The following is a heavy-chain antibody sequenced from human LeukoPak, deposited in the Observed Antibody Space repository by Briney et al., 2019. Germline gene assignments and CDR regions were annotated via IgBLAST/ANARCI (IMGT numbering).Heavy chain of an antibody. D-gene: IGHD4-17*01. Sequence: ASVKASCKASGYTFTGYYMHWVRQAPGQGLEWMGWINPNSGGTNYAQKFQGRVTMTRDTSISTAYMELSRLRSDDTAVYYCARVGSYGDHPTDYWGQGTLVTVSS. CDR2: INPNSGGT. V-gene: IGHV1-2*02. J-gene: IGHJ4*02. CDR3: ARVGSYGDHPTDY. CDR1: GYTFTGYY.